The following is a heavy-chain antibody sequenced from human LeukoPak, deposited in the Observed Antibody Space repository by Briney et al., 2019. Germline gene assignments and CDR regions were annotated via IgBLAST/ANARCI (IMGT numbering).Heavy chain of an antibody. Sequence: GGSLRLSCAASGFTFSSYSMNWVRQAPGKGLEWVSSISSSSSYIYYSDSVKGRLTISRDNAKNSLYLQIISLRAEETAVYYWARDRGAVAATWFDYWGQGTLVTAS. J-gene: IGHJ4*02. V-gene: IGHV3-21*01. CDR3: ARDRGAVAATWFDY. CDR1: GFTFSSYS. D-gene: IGHD6-19*01. CDR2: ISSSSSYI.